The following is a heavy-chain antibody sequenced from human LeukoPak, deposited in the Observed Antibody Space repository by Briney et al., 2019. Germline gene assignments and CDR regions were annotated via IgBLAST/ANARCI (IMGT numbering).Heavy chain of an antibody. CDR3: ARDEGSGWYVY. V-gene: IGHV4-4*07. CDR2: IQPSGNT. Sequence: SETLSLTCTVSGGSISSYYWNWIRQPAAKGLEWIGRIQPSGNTNYNPSLKSRVTMSVDTSKNQFSLKLNSVTAADTAVYYCARDEGSGWYVYWGQGTLVTVSS. J-gene: IGHJ4*02. CDR1: GGSISSYY. D-gene: IGHD6-19*01.